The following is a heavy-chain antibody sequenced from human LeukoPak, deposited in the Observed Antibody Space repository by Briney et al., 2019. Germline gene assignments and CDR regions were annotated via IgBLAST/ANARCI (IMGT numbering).Heavy chain of an antibody. CDR3: ARHSHYDFWSGYLDY. V-gene: IGHV5-10-1*01. J-gene: IGHJ4*02. CDR2: IDYSDSYT. Sequence: GESPKISFKGPGYHFTSHWICWVRQMPGKGLGWMGKIDYSDSYTTYNPSFQGHVTISADQSISAAFLQWSSLKASDTAMYYCARHSHYDFWSGYLDYWGQGTLVTVSS. CDR1: GYHFTSHW. D-gene: IGHD3-3*01.